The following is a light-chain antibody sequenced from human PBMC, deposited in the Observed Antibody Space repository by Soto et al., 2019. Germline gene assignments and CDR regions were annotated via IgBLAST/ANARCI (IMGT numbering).Light chain of an antibody. J-gene: IGLJ3*02. V-gene: IGLV2-23*02. CDR2: EVR. CDR1: MRDVGAYNL. Sequence: QSVLTQPVSVSGSAGQSITISCSGTMRDVGAYNLVSWYQQHPGTAPKLIIYEVRNRPSGISSRFSGSRSDNTASLTISGLRAEDEAHYHCCSYAGSRTFVFGGGTKLTVL. CDR3: CSYAGSRTFV.